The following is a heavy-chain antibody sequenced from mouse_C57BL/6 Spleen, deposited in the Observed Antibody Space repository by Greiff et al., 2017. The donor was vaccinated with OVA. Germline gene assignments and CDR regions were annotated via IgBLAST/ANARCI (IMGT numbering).Heavy chain of an antibody. CDR3: ARDPENYFDY. Sequence: EVKLVESEGGLVQPGSSMKLSCTASGFTFSDYYMAWVRQVPEKGLEWVANINYDGSSTYYLDPLKSRFIISRDNAKNILYLQMSSLKSEDTATYYCARDPENYFDYWGQGTTLTVSS. CDR2: INYDGSST. CDR1: GFTFSDYY. J-gene: IGHJ2*01. V-gene: IGHV5-16*01.